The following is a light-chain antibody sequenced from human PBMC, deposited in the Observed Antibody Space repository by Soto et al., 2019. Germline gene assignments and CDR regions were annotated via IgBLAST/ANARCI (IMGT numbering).Light chain of an antibody. J-gene: IGKJ4*01. V-gene: IGKV1-39*01. CDR3: HRTYNHPLT. CDR1: QSISSY. Sequence: DIQMTQSPSSLSASVGDRVTITCRASQSISSYLHWYQQKPGKAPKLLIFGASRLQSGVPSRFSGSGSGTDFTLTISNHQPEDVATYAGHRTYNHPLTVGGGTRVQIK. CDR2: GAS.